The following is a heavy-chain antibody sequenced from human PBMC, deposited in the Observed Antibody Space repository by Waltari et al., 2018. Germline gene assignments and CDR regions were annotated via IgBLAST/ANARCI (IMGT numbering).Heavy chain of an antibody. CDR3: ARTVVPASILITFNI. J-gene: IGHJ3*02. Sequence: QVHLVESGGGVVQPGTSLRLSCAASGFTSGSYALHWVRQAPGKGLEWVGLISYDGSKKYYADSVKGRFTISRDDSKNTVFLQMSSLRHDDTAVYFCARTVVPASILITFNIWGQGTLVTVSS. CDR2: ISYDGSKK. CDR1: GFTSGSYA. D-gene: IGHD2-2*02. V-gene: IGHV3-30*04.